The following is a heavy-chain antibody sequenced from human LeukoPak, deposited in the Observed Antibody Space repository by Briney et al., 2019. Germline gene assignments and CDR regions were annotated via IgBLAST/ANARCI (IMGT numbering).Heavy chain of an antibody. CDR1: GNIFTAYF. D-gene: IGHD2-2*01. Sequence: ASVKVSCKASGNIFTAYFTHWVRQAPGQGLEWMGWINPNSGGTNYAQKFQGRVTMTGDTSISTAYMELSRLRSDDAAVYYCATLRGYCSSTSCGLDYWGQGTLVTISS. CDR2: INPNSGGT. J-gene: IGHJ4*02. CDR3: ATLRGYCSSTSCGLDY. V-gene: IGHV1-2*02.